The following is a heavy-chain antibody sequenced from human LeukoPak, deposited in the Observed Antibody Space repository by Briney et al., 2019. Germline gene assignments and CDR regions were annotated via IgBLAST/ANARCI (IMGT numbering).Heavy chain of an antibody. D-gene: IGHD1-26*01. V-gene: IGHV4-59*01. J-gene: IGHJ4*02. CDR1: GGSISSYY. CDR2: IYYSGSA. CDR3: ARDGGAIDY. Sequence: SETLSLTCTVSGGSISSYYWSWIRQPPGKGLEWIGYIYYSGSANYNPSLKSRVTISVDTSKNQFSLKLSSVTAADTAVYYCARDGGAIDYWGQGTLVTVSS.